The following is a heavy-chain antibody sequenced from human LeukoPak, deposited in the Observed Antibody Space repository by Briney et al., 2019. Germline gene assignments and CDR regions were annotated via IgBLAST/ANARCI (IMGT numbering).Heavy chain of an antibody. Sequence: GGSLRLSCAASGFTFSSYAMSWVRQAPGRGLEWVSAICKSGGSTYYADSVRGRFTISRDNSKNTLYLQMNSLRAEDTAVYYCARVLHKRNYDSTTYYGYWGQGTLVTVSS. CDR3: ARVLHKRNYDSTTYYGY. J-gene: IGHJ4*02. D-gene: IGHD3-22*01. CDR2: ICKSGGST. V-gene: IGHV3-23*01. CDR1: GFTFSSYA.